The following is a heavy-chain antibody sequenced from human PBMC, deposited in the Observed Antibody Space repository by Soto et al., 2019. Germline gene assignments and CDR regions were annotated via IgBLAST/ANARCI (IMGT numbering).Heavy chain of an antibody. CDR2: IYPGDSDT. D-gene: IGHD2-2*01. J-gene: IGHJ4*02. CDR3: ARHPIANKVPSPGFDY. CDR1: GYSFTSYW. Sequence: PGESLKISCKGSGYSFTSYWIGWVRQMPGKGLEWMGIIYPGDSDTRYSPSFQGQVTISADKSISTAYLQWSSLKASDTAMYYCARHPIANKVPSPGFDYWGQGTLVTVSS. V-gene: IGHV5-51*01.